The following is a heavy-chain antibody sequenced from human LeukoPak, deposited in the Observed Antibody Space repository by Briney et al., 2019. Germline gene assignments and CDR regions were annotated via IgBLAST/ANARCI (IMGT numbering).Heavy chain of an antibody. Sequence: GGSLRLSCAASGFTFRIYAMTWVRQAPGKGLEWVSAIGASGATFYADSVKGRFTISRDNSRNILHLQMNSLRTEDTAVYYCAKNYHDNSAYFSWAFDVWGQGTMVTLSS. CDR1: GFTFRIYA. V-gene: IGHV3-23*01. CDR3: AKNYHDNSAYFSWAFDV. J-gene: IGHJ3*01. D-gene: IGHD3-22*01. CDR2: IGASGAT.